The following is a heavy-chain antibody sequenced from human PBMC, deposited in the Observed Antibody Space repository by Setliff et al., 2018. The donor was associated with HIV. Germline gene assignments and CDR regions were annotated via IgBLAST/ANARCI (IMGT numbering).Heavy chain of an antibody. CDR1: GYSISSGYY. V-gene: IGHV4-38-2*02. CDR2: IYHSGST. Sequence: PSETLSLTCAVSGYSISSGYYWDWIRQPPGKGLEWIGSIYHSGSTFYNPSLKSRVTISVDTSKNQFSLKLSSVTAADTAVYYCARDRRAHDYNNYVYYYYGMDVWGQGTTVTVSS. D-gene: IGHD4-4*01. J-gene: IGHJ6*02. CDR3: ARDRRAHDYNNYVYYYYGMDV.